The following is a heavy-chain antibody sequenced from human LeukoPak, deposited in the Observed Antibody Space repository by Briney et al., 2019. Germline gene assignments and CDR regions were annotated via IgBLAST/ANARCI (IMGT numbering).Heavy chain of an antibody. CDR2: IRYDGSNK. Sequence: ESGGSLRLSCAASGFTFSSYGMHWVRQAPGKGLEWVAFIRYDGSNKYYADSVKGRFTISRDNSKNTLYLQMNSLRAEDTAVYYCAKDKPIAVAGTGGHFDYWGQGTLVTVSS. J-gene: IGHJ4*02. CDR3: AKDKPIAVAGTGGHFDY. V-gene: IGHV3-30*02. CDR1: GFTFSSYG. D-gene: IGHD6-19*01.